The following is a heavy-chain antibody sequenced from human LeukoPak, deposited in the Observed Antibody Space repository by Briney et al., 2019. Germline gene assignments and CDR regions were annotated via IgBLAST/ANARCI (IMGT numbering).Heavy chain of an antibody. J-gene: IGHJ4*02. D-gene: IGHD3-9*01. CDR3: ASHDILTGYSSGY. V-gene: IGHV4-39*07. Sequence: SETLSLTCIVSGESISSRSYYWGWVRQPPGKGLEWIGEINHSGSTNYNPSLKSRVTISVDTSKNQFSLKLSSVTAADTAVYYCASHDILTGYSSGYWGQGTLVTVSS. CDR1: GESISSRSYY. CDR2: INHSGST.